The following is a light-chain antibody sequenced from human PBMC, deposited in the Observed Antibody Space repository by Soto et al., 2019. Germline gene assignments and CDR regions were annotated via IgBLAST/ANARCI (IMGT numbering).Light chain of an antibody. CDR2: EVS. J-gene: IGLJ2*01. Sequence: QSALTQPPSASGSPGQSVTISCTGTSSDVGGYNYVSWYQQHPGKAPKLMIYEVSKRPSGVPDRFSGSKSGNTASLAISGLRSEDEADYYCAAWDDSLSVVFGGGTKLTVL. CDR3: AAWDDSLSVV. CDR1: SSDVGGYNY. V-gene: IGLV2-8*01.